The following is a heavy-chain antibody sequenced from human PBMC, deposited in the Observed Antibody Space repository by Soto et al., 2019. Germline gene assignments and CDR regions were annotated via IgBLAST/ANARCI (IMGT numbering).Heavy chain of an antibody. V-gene: IGHV3-11*06. CDR3: ARVPTPRYDSSGYYPAGAFDI. D-gene: IGHD3-22*01. Sequence: VGSLRLSCAASGFTFSDYYMSWIRQAPGKGLEWVSYISSSSSYTNYADSVKGRFTISRDNAKNSLYLQMNSLRAEDTAVYYCARVPTPRYDSSGYYPAGAFDIWGQGTMVTVSS. CDR2: ISSSSSYT. CDR1: GFTFSDYY. J-gene: IGHJ3*02.